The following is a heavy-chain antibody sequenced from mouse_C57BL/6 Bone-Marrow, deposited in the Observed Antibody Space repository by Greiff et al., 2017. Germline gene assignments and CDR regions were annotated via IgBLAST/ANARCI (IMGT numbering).Heavy chain of an antibody. J-gene: IGHJ4*01. CDR3: ARYRYGNYHYYAMDY. Sequence: EVQLVESGPELVKPGASVKISCKASGYSFTGYYMNWVKQSPEKSLEWIGEINPSTGGTTYNQKFKAKATLTVDKSSSTAYMQLKSLTSEDSAVYYCARYRYGNYHYYAMDYWGQGTSVTVSS. V-gene: IGHV1-42*01. CDR2: INPSTGGT. CDR1: GYSFTGYY. D-gene: IGHD2-1*01.